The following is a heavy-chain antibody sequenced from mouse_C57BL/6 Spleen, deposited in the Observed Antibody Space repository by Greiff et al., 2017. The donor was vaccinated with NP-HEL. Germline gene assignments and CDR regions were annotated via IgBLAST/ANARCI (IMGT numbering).Heavy chain of an antibody. CDR2: IDPEDGDT. V-gene: IGHV14-1*01. CDR1: GFNIKDYY. J-gene: IGHJ1*03. Sequence: VQLQQSGAELVRPGASAKLSCTASGFNIKDYYMHWVKQRPEQGLEWIGRIDPEDGDTEYAPKFQGKATMTADTSSNTAYLQLSSLTSEDTAVYYCTTHQDGNYIYWYFDVWGTGTTVTVSS. D-gene: IGHD2-1*01. CDR3: TTHQDGNYIYWYFDV.